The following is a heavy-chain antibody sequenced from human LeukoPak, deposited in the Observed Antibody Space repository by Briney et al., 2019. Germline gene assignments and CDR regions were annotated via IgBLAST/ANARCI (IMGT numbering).Heavy chain of an antibody. Sequence: GGSLRLSCSASGFTFSGYAMYWVRQAPGKGLEWVTFIRSDGTSKFYADSVTGRFTISRDNSKNMVYLQMNSLRADDTAVYYCARGHSGTYVIDYWGQGILVTISS. CDR3: ARGHSGTYVIDY. D-gene: IGHD2-2*01. V-gene: IGHV3-30*02. J-gene: IGHJ4*02. CDR1: GFTFSGYA. CDR2: IRSDGTSK.